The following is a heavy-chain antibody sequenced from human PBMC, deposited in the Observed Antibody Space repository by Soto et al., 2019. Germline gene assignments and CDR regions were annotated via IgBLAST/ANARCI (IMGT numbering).Heavy chain of an antibody. D-gene: IGHD2-2*01. CDR1: GYTFTGYY. Sequence: QVQLVQSGAEVKKPGASVKVSCKASGYTFTGYYMHWVRQAPGQGLEWMGWINPNSGGTNYAQKFQCRVTMTRDTSISTAYMERSRLRSDDTDVYYCASRPSVLGVPAVDYGGQGPLVTVSS. CDR2: INPNSGGT. V-gene: IGHV1-2*02. CDR3: ASRPSVLGVPAVDY. J-gene: IGHJ4*02.